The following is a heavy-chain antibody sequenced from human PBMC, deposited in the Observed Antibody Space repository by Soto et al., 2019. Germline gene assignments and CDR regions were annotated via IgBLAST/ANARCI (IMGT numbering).Heavy chain of an antibody. V-gene: IGHV3-30-3*01. Sequence: QVPLVESGGGVAHPGKSLRLSCAASGFIFTNYAMHWVRQAPGRGLEWVAVISSNGGNADSADSVKGRFTISKDNSKNTVFLRMDSLRPEDSAIYYCARDRSFGTSGYYSWDLWGQGTLVTVSS. CDR3: ARDRSFGTSGYYSWDL. D-gene: IGHD3-22*01. CDR1: GFIFTNYA. CDR2: ISSNGGNA. J-gene: IGHJ5*02.